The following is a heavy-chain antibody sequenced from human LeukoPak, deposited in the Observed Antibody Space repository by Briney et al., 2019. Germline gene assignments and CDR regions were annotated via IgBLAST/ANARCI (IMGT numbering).Heavy chain of an antibody. D-gene: IGHD6-19*01. CDR3: ARDLWYSSGWSASGMDV. J-gene: IGHJ6*03. Sequence: GASVKVSCKASGYTFTSHGISWVRQAPGQGLEWMGWISTYNGSTNYAQKLQGRVSMTTDTSTSTAYMDLRSLRSDDTAVYYCARDLWYSSGWSASGMDVWGKGTTVTISS. CDR2: ISTYNGST. V-gene: IGHV1-18*01. CDR1: GYTFTSHG.